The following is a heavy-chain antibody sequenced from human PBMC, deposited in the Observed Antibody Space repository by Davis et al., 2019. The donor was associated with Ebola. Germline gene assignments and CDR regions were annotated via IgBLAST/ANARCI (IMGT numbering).Heavy chain of an antibody. CDR1: GGSFSGYY. CDR2: INHSGST. D-gene: IGHD3-9*01. J-gene: IGHJ5*02. Sequence: SETLSLTCAVYGGSFSGYYWSRIRQPPGKGLEWIGEINHSGSTNYNPSLKSRVTISVDTSKNQFSLKLSSVTAADTAVYYCARGRSILTGYRRFDPWGQGTLVTVSS. V-gene: IGHV4-34*01. CDR3: ARGRSILTGYRRFDP.